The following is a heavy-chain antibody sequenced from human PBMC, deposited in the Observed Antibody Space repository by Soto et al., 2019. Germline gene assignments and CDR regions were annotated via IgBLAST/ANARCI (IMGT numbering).Heavy chain of an antibody. CDR3: ARGAPRPRDVPTYFHF. J-gene: IGHJ4*02. Sequence: PXETLSLTCSVSGDSITSGGYYWSWVRHHRGKGLEWVGSIYYTGDTYFNPSLKSRITVSMDTSKNEFSLKLTSVTSADTAVYFCARGAPRPRDVPTYFHFRGPGALVTVSS. CDR2: IYYTGDT. V-gene: IGHV4-31*03. CDR1: GDSITSGGYY.